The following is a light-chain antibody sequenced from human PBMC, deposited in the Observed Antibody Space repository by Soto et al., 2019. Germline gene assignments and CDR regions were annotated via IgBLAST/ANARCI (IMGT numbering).Light chain of an antibody. V-gene: IGLV2-14*01. Sequence: QSVLTQPASVSGSPGQSITISCAGTSRDIGGYNYVSWYQQHPGKAPKLIIYEVTNRPSGVSSRFSGSKSGSTASLTISGLQAEDEADYYCTSYANSILWVFGGGTKLTVL. J-gene: IGLJ3*02. CDR2: EVT. CDR3: TSYANSILWV. CDR1: SRDIGGYNY.